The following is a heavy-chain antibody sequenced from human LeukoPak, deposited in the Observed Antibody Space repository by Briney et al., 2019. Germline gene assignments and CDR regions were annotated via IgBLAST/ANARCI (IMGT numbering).Heavy chain of an antibody. CDR3: AKRIENYYYYGMDV. Sequence: GGSLRLSCAASGFTFSSYAMSWVRQAPGKGLEWVSAISGSGGSTYYADSVKGRFTISRDNSKNTLYLQMNSLRAEDTAVYYCAKRIENYYYYGMDVWGQGTTVTVSS. J-gene: IGHJ6*02. CDR1: GFTFSSYA. V-gene: IGHV3-23*01. CDR2: ISGSGGST. D-gene: IGHD2-15*01.